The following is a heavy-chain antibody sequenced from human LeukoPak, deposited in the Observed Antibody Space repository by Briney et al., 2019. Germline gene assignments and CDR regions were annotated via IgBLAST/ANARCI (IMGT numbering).Heavy chain of an antibody. J-gene: IGHJ4*02. V-gene: IGHV3-23*01. D-gene: IGHD3/OR15-3a*01. CDR3: AKDVSFGGAWSFDF. CDR2: ISGSGATT. CDR1: GFIFSDYN. Sequence: GGSLRLSCEASGFIFSDYNMNWVRQAPGKGLEWVSVISGSGATTYYADSVKGRFTISRDNSKNTLSLQMNSLRAEDTAVYFCAKDVSFGGAWSFDFWGQGTLVTVSS.